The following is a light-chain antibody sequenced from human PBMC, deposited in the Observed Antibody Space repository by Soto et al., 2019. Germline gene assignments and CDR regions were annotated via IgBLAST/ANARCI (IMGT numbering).Light chain of an antibody. Sequence: IQVTQSPPTLSASVVDIVTITCRASQTISTWMAWYQQKPGKAPKLLVYDASTLQSGVASRFSGSGSGTDFTLTIRSLQPEDSATYYCLNDYSYPRTFGQGTKVAIK. CDR1: QTISTW. J-gene: IGKJ1*01. CDR3: LNDYSYPRT. V-gene: IGKV1-5*01. CDR2: DAS.